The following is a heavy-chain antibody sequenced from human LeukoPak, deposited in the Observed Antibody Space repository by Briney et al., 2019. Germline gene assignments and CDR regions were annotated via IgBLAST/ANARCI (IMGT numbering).Heavy chain of an antibody. J-gene: IGHJ6*02. CDR3: ARDGPPAGTLDYGSGSIPYYYSMDV. V-gene: IGHV3-48*03. Sequence: EGSLRLSCAASGFTFSSYEMNWVRQAPGKGLEWVSYISSSGSTIYYADSVKGRFTISRDNAKNSLYLQMNSLRAEDTAVYYCARDGPPAGTLDYGSGSIPYYYSMDVWGQGTTVTVSS. CDR2: ISSSGSTI. D-gene: IGHD3-10*01. CDR1: GFTFSSYE.